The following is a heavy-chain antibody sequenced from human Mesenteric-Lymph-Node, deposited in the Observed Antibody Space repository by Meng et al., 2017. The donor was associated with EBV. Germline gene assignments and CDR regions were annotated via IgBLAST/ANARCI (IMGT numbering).Heavy chain of an antibody. CDR2: INHRGET. J-gene: IGHJ4*02. V-gene: IGHV4-34*02. Sequence: QVQLKQWGAGLLKPSETLSLTCAVYVGTFSDWSWSWFRQTPEKGLEWIGEINHRGETNYSPSLKSRLTLSVDTSKNQFSLRLTSVTAADIAVYYCARDQGGFWGQGTLVTASS. CDR1: VGTFSDWS. D-gene: IGHD3-16*01. CDR3: ARDQGGF.